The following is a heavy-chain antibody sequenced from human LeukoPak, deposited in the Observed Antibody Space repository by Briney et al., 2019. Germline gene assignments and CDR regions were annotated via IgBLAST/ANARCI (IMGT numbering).Heavy chain of an antibody. CDR1: GFTFSSYA. J-gene: IGHJ6*02. D-gene: IGHD6-13*01. Sequence: GGSLRLSCAASGFTFSSYAMHWVRQAPGKGLEWVAVISYDGSNKYYADSVKGRFTISRDNSKNTLYLQMNSLRAEDTAVYYCAREREFYSSSWYVWFYYYGMDVWGQGTTVTVSS. CDR2: ISYDGSNK. V-gene: IGHV3-30*04. CDR3: AREREFYSSSWYVWFYYYGMDV.